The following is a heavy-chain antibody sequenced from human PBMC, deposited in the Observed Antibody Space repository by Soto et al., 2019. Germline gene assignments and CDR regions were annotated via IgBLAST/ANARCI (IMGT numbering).Heavy chain of an antibody. V-gene: IGHV3-23*01. D-gene: IGHD3-10*01. CDR1: GFTFSTYT. CDR3: AKDRFGTGYFDY. CDR2: ITGSGGST. J-gene: IGHJ4*02. Sequence: GGSLRLSCAASGFTFSTYTMTWVRQAPGKGLEWVSTITGSGGSTYYADSVKGRFTISRDNSKNTLYLQIKSLRAEDTAVYYCAKDRFGTGYFDYWGQGTLVTVSS.